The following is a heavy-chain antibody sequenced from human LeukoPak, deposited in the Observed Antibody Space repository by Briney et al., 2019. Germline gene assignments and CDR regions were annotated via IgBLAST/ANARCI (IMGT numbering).Heavy chain of an antibody. Sequence: SETLSLTCTVSGCSISSGSYYWSWIPQPPGKGLEWIGRIYTSGSTNYNPSLKSRVTISVDTSKNQFSLKLSSVTAANTAVYYCARLNSGSYYNYYYYYMDVWGKGTTVTVSS. D-gene: IGHD1-26*01. V-gene: IGHV4-61*02. CDR3: ARLNSGSYYNYYYYYMDV. J-gene: IGHJ6*03. CDR1: GCSISSGSYY. CDR2: IYTSGST.